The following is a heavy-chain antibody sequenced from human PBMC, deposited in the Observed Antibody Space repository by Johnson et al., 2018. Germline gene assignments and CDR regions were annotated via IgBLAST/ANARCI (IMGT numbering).Heavy chain of an antibody. Sequence: EVQLLESGGGLVQPGGSLRLSCAASGFTFSSYWMSWVRQAPGKGLEWVANVKEDGREKYYVGSVKGRFTISRDNAKNSLYLQMNSLRVEDTAVYYCARGNPWELGFYYHGMDVWGQGTMVTVSS. V-gene: IGHV3-7*04. CDR2: VKEDGREK. CDR1: GFTFSSYW. J-gene: IGHJ6*02. D-gene: IGHD1-26*01. CDR3: ARGNPWELGFYYHGMDV.